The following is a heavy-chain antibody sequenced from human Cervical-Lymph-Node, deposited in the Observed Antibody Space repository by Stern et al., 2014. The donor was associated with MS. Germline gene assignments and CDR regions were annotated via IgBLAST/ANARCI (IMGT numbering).Heavy chain of an antibody. J-gene: IGHJ5*02. CDR2: LYPGYSDT. Sequence: EVQLVEYGAEVKKPGESLKISCKGSGYSFTSYWIGWVRQMPGKGLEWMGILYPGYSDTIYSPSFQGQVTIAADKSISTSYLQWSSLKASDTAMYYCARRVAAAAWFDPWGQGTLVTVSS. CDR1: GYSFTSYW. D-gene: IGHD6-13*01. V-gene: IGHV5-51*01. CDR3: ARRVAAAAWFDP.